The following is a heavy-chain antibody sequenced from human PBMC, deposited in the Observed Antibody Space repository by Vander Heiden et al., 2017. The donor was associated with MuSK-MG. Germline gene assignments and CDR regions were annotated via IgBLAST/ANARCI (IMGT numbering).Heavy chain of an antibody. V-gene: IGHV3-49*04. CDR3: TREGLALPDY. CDR2: IRSKAYGGTT. D-gene: IGHD3-9*01. Sequence: EVQLVESGGGLVQPGRSLRLSCTASGFTFGDYAMSWVRQAPGKGLEWVGFIRSKAYGGTTEDAASVKGRFTISRDDSKSIAYLKMNSLKTEDTAVYYCTREGLALPDYWGQGTLVTVSS. CDR1: GFTFGDYA. J-gene: IGHJ4*02.